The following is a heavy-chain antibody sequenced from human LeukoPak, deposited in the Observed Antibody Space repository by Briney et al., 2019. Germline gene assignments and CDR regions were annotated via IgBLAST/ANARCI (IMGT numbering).Heavy chain of an antibody. J-gene: IGHJ4*02. Sequence: KSSETLSLTCAVYGGSFSGYYWSWIRQPPGKGLEWIGEINHSGSTNYNPSLKSRVTISVDTSKNQFSLKLSSVTAADTAVYYCARVFRSSWYHESRLGYFDYWGQGTLVTVSS. D-gene: IGHD6-13*01. CDR1: GGSFSGYY. V-gene: IGHV4-34*01. CDR3: ARVFRSSWYHESRLGYFDY. CDR2: INHSGST.